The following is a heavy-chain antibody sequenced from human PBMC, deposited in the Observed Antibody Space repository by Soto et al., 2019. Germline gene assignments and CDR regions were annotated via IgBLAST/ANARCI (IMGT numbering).Heavy chain of an antibody. V-gene: IGHV3-30-3*01. CDR2: ISYDGSNK. Sequence: SLRLSCAASGFTFSSYAMHWVRQAPGKGLEWVAVISYDGSNKYYADSVKGRFTISRDNSKNTLYLQMNSLRAEDTAVYYCARVLEPVYYYGMDVWGQGTTVTVSS. CDR3: ARVLEPVYYYGMDV. J-gene: IGHJ6*02. CDR1: GFTFSSYA. D-gene: IGHD3-16*01.